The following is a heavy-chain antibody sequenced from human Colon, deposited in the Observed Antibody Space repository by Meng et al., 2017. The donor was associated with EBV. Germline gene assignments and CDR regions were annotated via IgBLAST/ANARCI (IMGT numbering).Heavy chain of an antibody. CDR1: GGSISSGNHY. CDR3: VSLYGDSSVWYLDL. Sequence: QVQLQESGPGLLKPSQTLSLTCTVVGGSISSGNHYWSWIRQHPGKGLEYIGYIYYSGSTYYNPSLKSRVIISVDTSKNQFSLRLNSVTAADTAVYYCVSLYGDSSVWYLDLWGRGTLVTVSS. CDR2: IYYSGST. D-gene: IGHD4-17*01. J-gene: IGHJ2*01. V-gene: IGHV4-31*03.